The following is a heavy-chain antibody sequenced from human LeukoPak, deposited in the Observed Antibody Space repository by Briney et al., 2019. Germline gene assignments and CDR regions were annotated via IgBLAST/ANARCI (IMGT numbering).Heavy chain of an antibody. J-gene: IGHJ4*02. CDR1: GFTFDDYT. D-gene: IGHD2-15*01. CDR3: AKEMVVSAALDY. Sequence: PGGSLRLSCAASGFTFDDYTMYWVRQDPGKGLEWVSLISWDGGTTYYADSVKGRFTISRDNSKNSLYLQMNSLRIEDTALYYCAKEMVVSAALDYWGQGTLVTVSS. V-gene: IGHV3-43*01. CDR2: ISWDGGTT.